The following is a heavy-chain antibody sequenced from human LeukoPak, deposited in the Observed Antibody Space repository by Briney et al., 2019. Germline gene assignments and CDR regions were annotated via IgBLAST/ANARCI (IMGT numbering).Heavy chain of an antibody. CDR2: INPNSGGT. V-gene: IGHV1-2*02. J-gene: IGHJ4*02. D-gene: IGHD3-22*01. CDR3: ARDPTYYYGSSFDY. Sequence: ASVKVSCKASGYTFTGYYMHWVRQAPGQGLEWMGWINPNSGGTNYAQKFQGRVTMTRDTSISTAYMELSRLRSDDTAVYHCARDPTYYYGSSFDYWGQGTLVTVSS. CDR1: GYTFTGYY.